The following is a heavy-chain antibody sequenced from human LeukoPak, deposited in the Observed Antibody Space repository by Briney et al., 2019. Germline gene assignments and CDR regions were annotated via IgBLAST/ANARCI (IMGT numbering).Heavy chain of an antibody. CDR2: IYSGGSP. V-gene: IGHV3-66*01. J-gene: IGHJ3*02. CDR3: ARDKVDTDTVISAFDI. Sequence: GGSLRLSCAASGFTVSSNYMSWVRQAPGKGLEWVSVIYSGGSPHYADSVKGRFTISRDNSKNTLYLQMNSLRAEDTAVYYCARDKVDTDTVISAFDIWGQGTMVTVSS. CDR1: GFTVSSNY. D-gene: IGHD5-18*01.